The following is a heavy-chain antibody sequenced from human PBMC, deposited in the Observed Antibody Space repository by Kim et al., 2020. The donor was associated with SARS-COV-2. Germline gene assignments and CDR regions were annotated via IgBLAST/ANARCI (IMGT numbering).Heavy chain of an antibody. V-gene: IGHV3-30*01. Sequence: CADSVKGRFTISRDDSHATLYLQMNSLRAEDTAVYYCARDPDYGGNSFASWGQGTLVTVSS. D-gene: IGHD4-17*01. CDR3: ARDPDYGGNSFAS. J-gene: IGHJ4*02.